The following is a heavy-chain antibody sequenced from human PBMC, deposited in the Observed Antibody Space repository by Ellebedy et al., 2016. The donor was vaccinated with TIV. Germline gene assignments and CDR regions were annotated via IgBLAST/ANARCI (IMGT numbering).Heavy chain of an antibody. CDR2: IYYGGST. V-gene: IGHV4-59*01. CDR3: ARANSWSYFQH. J-gene: IGHJ1*01. Sequence: SETLSLTCTVSGGSISGYYWSWIRQPPGKGLEWIGYIYYGGSTRHNPSLKSRVTISVDTSKKQLSLKLSSVTAADTATYYCARANSWSYFQHWGQGTPVTVSS. D-gene: IGHD2/OR15-2a*01. CDR1: GGSISGYY.